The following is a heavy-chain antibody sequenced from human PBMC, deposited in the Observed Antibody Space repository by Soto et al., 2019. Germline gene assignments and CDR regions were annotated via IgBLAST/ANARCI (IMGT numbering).Heavy chain of an antibody. J-gene: IGHJ6*02. Sequence: QVQLVQSGAEVKKPGSSVKVSCKASGGTFSRYSITWVRQAPGHGLEWIGRIIPIFGIPTDAQKFQGRVTITADESTSTAYRELSSLRSDETAVYYCAREDRDRETGLVPAAIDGMDVWGQGTTVTVSS. D-gene: IGHD2-2*01. CDR3: AREDRDRETGLVPAAIDGMDV. V-gene: IGHV1-69*08. CDR1: GGTFSRYS. CDR2: IIPIFGIP.